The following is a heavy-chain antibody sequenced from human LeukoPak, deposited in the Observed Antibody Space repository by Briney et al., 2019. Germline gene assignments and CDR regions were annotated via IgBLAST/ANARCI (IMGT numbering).Heavy chain of an antibody. Sequence: GGSLRLSCTASGFTFSTYGMHWVRQAPGKGLEWVAVISYDGTDKYYADSVKGRFTISRDNSKNTLYLQMNSLRAEDTAVYYCAKALSTYYDFWSGPIDYWGQGTLVTVSS. CDR1: GFTFSTYG. D-gene: IGHD3-3*01. J-gene: IGHJ4*02. CDR2: ISYDGTDK. V-gene: IGHV3-30*18. CDR3: AKALSTYYDFWSGPIDY.